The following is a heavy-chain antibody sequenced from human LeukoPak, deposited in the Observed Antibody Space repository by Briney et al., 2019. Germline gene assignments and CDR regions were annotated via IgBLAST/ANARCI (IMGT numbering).Heavy chain of an antibody. J-gene: IGHJ3*02. CDR1: GFTLSSYD. D-gene: IGHD3-16*01. V-gene: IGHV3-13*04. Sequence: PGGSLRLSCAASGFTLSSYDMHWVRQATGGGLEWVSGIGTGGDTYYPGSVKGRFTISTENAKNSLYLQMNSLRAGDTAVYYCTRAALCAFDIWGQGTMVTVSS. CDR2: IGTGGDT. CDR3: TRAALCAFDI.